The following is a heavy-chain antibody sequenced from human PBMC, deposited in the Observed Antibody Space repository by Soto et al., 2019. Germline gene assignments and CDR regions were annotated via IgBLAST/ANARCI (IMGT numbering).Heavy chain of an antibody. D-gene: IGHD2-21*01. J-gene: IGHJ4*02. V-gene: IGHV3-15*01. CDR2: IKNKTDGGTT. CDR3: TTETYGGGGALDY. CDR1: GFTFSNAW. Sequence: GGSLRLSCAASGFTFSNAWMSWVRQAPGKGLEWVGRIKNKTDGGTTDYAAPVKGRFTISRDDSKNTLYLQMNSLKTEDTAVYYCTTETYGGGGALDYWGQGTLVTVSS.